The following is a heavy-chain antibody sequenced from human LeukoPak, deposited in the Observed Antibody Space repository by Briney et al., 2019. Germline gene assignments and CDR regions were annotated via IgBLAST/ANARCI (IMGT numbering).Heavy chain of an antibody. V-gene: IGHV4-30-2*01. D-gene: IGHD2-21*02. CDR1: GGSISSGGYS. J-gene: IGHJ4*02. CDR2: IYHSGSA. Sequence: KPSETLSLTCAVSGGSISSGGYSWSWIRQPPGKGLEWIGYIYHSGSAYYNPSLESRVTISIDRSKNQFSLKLTSVTAADTAVYYCARGDGYSFDYWGQGTLVTVSS. CDR3: ARGDGYSFDY.